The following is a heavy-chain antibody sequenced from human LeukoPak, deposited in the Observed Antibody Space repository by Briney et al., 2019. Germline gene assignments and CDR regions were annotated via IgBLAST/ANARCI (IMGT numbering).Heavy chain of an antibody. Sequence: SVKVSCKASGGTFSSYAISWVRQAPGQGLEWMGGIIPIFGTANYAQKFQGRVTITTDESTSTAYMDLSSLRSEDTAVYYCASLSSYYDILTGYYNWFDPWGQGTLVTVSS. CDR1: GGTFSSYA. D-gene: IGHD3-9*01. J-gene: IGHJ5*02. CDR3: ASLSSYYDILTGYYNWFDP. V-gene: IGHV1-69*05. CDR2: IIPIFGTA.